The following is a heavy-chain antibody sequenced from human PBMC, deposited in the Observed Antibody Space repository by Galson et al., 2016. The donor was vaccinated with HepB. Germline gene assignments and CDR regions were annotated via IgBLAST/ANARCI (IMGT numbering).Heavy chain of an antibody. CDR1: GDSISTSGDH. CDR3: ARMRGYFPFHS. CDR2: IFYTGTT. J-gene: IGHJ5*01. Sequence: EPLSLTCSVSGDSISTSGDHWGWIRQAPGKGLEWIGNIFYTGTTFYTPSLKSRVSISVDTSDRQFSLKLSSVTAADTAVYYCARMRGYFPFHSWGQGTLVTVSS. D-gene: IGHD3-22*01. V-gene: IGHV4-39*01.